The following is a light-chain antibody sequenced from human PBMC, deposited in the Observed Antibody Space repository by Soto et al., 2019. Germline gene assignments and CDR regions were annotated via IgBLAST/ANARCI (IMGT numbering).Light chain of an antibody. V-gene: IGLV2-8*01. J-gene: IGLJ1*01. CDR2: EVT. CDR3: SSYAGSNNRYV. CDR1: SSDVGGYNF. Sequence: QSALTQPPSASGSPGQSVTISCTGTSSDVGGYNFVSWYQQHTGKAPKLMIYEVTKRPSGVPDRFSGSKSGNTASLTVSGLQAEDEADNYCSSYAGSNNRYVFGTGTKLTVL.